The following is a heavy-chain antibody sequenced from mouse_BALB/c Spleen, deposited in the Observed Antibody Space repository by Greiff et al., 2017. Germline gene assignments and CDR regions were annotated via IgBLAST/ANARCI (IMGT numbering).Heavy chain of an antibody. CDR3: ARSYYYAMDY. CDR1: GFTFSSYT. Sequence: EVQLVESGGGLVKPGGSLKLSCAASGFTFSSYTMSWVRQTPEKRLEWVATISSGGGNTYYPDSVKGRFTISRDNAKNNLYLQMSSLRSEDTALYYCARSYYYAMDYWGQGTSVTVSS. J-gene: IGHJ4*01. V-gene: IGHV5-9*03. CDR2: ISSGGGNT.